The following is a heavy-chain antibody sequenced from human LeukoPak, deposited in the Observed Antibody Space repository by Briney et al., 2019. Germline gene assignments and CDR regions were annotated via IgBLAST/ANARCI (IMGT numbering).Heavy chain of an antibody. CDR1: GGSIGSGTYH. Sequence: SETLSLTCTVSGGSIGSGTYHWGWIRQPPGKGLERIGSTYYSGSTYYNPSLKSRVTISLDTSKNQFSLKLSSVTAADTAVYYCARGGSDGYLFDYWGQGTLVTVSS. CDR2: TYYSGST. V-gene: IGHV4-39*07. J-gene: IGHJ4*02. CDR3: ARGGSDGYLFDY. D-gene: IGHD5-24*01.